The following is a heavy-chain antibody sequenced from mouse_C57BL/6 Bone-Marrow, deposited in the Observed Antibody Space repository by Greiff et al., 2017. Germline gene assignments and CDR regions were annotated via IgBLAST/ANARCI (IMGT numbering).Heavy chain of an antibody. CDR2: IYPRSGNT. V-gene: IGHV1-81*01. CDR3: GREEYYGSRDY. CDR1: GYTFTSYG. Sequence: VQLQQSGAELARPGASVKLSCKASGYTFTSYGISWVKQRTGQGLEWIGEIYPRSGNTYYNEKFKGKATLTAEKSSSTAYMELRSLTSDDSAVYFCGREEYYGSRDYWGQGTTLTVSS. D-gene: IGHD1-1*01. J-gene: IGHJ2*01.